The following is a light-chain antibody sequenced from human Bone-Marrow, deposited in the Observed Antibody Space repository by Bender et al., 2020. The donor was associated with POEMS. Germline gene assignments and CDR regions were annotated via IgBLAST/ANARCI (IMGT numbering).Light chain of an antibody. V-gene: IGLV2-14*03. CDR3: GSYVTSSTSVV. J-gene: IGLJ2*01. Sequence: QYALTQAASVSGSPGQSITISCTTTSSDVGGFNYVSWYQHHPGKAPKLMIYDVNIRPSGVSNRFSGSKSGNTASLTIPGLQAEDEADYFCGSYVTSSTSVVFGGGTKVTVL. CDR2: DVN. CDR1: SSDVGGFNY.